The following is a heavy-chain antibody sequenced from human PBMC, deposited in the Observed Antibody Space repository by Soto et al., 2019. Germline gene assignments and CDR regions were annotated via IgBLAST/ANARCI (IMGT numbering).Heavy chain of an antibody. CDR3: ARVDILTVYGCMDV. J-gene: IGHJ6*02. D-gene: IGHD3-9*01. CDR2: INPNSGGT. V-gene: IGHV1-2*02. Sequence: SVKVSCKSSVYTFTGYYMQWVRHSPGQGLEWVGWINPNSGGTNYSQKFQGRVTMTRDTSISTAYMELSRLRSDDTAVYYCARVDILTVYGCMDVWGQGTTVTVSS. CDR1: VYTFTGYY.